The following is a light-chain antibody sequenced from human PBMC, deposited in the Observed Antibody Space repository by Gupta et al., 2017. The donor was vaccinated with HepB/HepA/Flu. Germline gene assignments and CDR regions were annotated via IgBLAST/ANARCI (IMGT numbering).Light chain of an antibody. Sequence: SYVLTQPPSVSVAPGKTARITCGGNNIGTKGVHWYQQMPGQAPVMVIYNDSDRPSGIPERFSGSNSGSTATLTISRVEAGDEAEYYCQVWDSSDDSAVFGGGTKLTVL. CDR1: NIGTKG. V-gene: IGLV3-21*04. CDR2: NDS. CDR3: QVWDSSDDSAV. J-gene: IGLJ2*01.